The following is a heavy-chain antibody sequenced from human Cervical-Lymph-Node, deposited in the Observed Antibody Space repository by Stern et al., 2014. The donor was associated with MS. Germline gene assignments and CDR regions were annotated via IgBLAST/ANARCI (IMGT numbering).Heavy chain of an antibody. CDR1: GDSISSYTHY. D-gene: IGHD2-8*02. CDR3: AKHACTGAACPFDL. J-gene: IGHJ4*02. CDR2: VYYSGAT. V-gene: IGHV4-39*01. Sequence: QLQLQESGPGLVKPSETLSLTCAVSGDSISSYTHYWAWIRQPPGKGLEWIGSVYYSGATYYTPSRKIPAPISVDTSKNHFSLGLNSVTAADTAVYYCAKHACTGAACPFDLWGQGTLVTVSS.